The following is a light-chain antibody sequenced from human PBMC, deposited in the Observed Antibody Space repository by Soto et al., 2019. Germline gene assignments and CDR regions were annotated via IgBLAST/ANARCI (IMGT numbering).Light chain of an antibody. CDR2: EVN. J-gene: IGLJ1*01. CDR1: SSNVGSYKL. CDR3: CSSGGSPTYV. Sequence: QSALTQPASVSGSPGQSITISCTGTSSNVGSYKLVSWYRQHPGKAPKLMIFEVNKRPSGVSNRFPGSKSGNTASLTISGLKVEDEADYYCCSSGGSPTYVFGTGTKVTVL. V-gene: IGLV2-23*02.